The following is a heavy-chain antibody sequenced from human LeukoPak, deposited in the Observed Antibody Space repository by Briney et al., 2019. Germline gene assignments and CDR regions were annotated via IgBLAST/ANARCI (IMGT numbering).Heavy chain of an antibody. J-gene: IGHJ1*01. Sequence: GGSLRLSCAASGFTFSGSTMHWVRQASGKGLEWIGRIRSKVSSYATAYAASVKGRFTISRDDAKNTAYLQMDSLKTEDTAVYYCTSPQADSGATYFRHWGRAPWSPSPQ. CDR1: GFTFSGST. CDR2: IRSKVSSYAT. D-gene: IGHD6-19*01. CDR3: TSPQADSGATYFRH. V-gene: IGHV3-73*01.